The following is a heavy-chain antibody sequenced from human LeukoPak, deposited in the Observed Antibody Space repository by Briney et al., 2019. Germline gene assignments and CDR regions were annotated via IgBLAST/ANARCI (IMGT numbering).Heavy chain of an antibody. CDR2: ISSTSTYI. J-gene: IGHJ4*02. Sequence: GGSLRLSCAASGFTFTDYYMSWIRQAPGKGLEWVSSISSTSTYIYYADSVKGRFTISRDNAKNSLYLQMNSLRAEDTAVYYCASSGIVVLGATYGSAFDYWGQGTLVTVSS. CDR1: GFTFTDYY. CDR3: ASSGIVVLGATYGSAFDY. V-gene: IGHV3-11*06. D-gene: IGHD2-15*01.